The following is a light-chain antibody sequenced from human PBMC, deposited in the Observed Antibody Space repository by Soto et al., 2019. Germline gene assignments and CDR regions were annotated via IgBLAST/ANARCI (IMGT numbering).Light chain of an antibody. CDR2: EVN. V-gene: IGLV2-23*02. J-gene: IGLJ1*01. CDR1: SSDVGNYNI. Sequence: QSALTQPASVSGSPGQSIAISCTGTSSDVGNYNIVSWYQQHPGKAPRLMIFEVNKRPSGVSDRFSGSKSGNTASLTISGLQADDEADYYCYSYAGSYIYYVFGAGTKLTVL. CDR3: YSYAGSYIYYV.